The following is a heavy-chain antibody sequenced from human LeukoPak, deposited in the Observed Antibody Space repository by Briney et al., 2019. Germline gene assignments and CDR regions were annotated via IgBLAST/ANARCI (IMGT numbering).Heavy chain of an antibody. Sequence: GSPLRFPVAAPGLTFSTYRMSGFRKSPGKALEWVAIIKQDGSEKYCLDSVKGRFTISRDNAKNSLYLQMNSLRVDDTAVYYCTGSSGWLFDHWGQGTLVTVSS. CDR1: GLTFSTYR. CDR2: IKQDGSEK. CDR3: TGSSGWLFDH. D-gene: IGHD6-19*01. J-gene: IGHJ4*02. V-gene: IGHV3-7*01.